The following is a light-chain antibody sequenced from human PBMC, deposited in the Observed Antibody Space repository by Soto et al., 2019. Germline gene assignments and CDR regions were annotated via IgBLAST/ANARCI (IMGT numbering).Light chain of an antibody. V-gene: IGKV1-33*01. Sequence: DIQMTQSPSSLSASVGDRVTSSCQASQDITNYLNWYQQKPGKAPKLLIYDASNLETGVPSRFSGSGSRTDFSLTITSLQPEDIATYYCQHYDNLLLTFGGGTKVEIK. J-gene: IGKJ4*01. CDR1: QDITNY. CDR3: QHYDNLLLT. CDR2: DAS.